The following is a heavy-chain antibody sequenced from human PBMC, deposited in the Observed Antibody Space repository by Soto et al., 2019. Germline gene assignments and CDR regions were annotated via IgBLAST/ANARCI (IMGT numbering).Heavy chain of an antibody. Sequence: SETLSLTCTVSGGFISSCGYYWSWIRQHPGKGLEWIGYIDYRGSTDYSPSLKSRVTISLGTSKNQFSLKLSSVTAADTAVYFCVRGVIHWGLGTLVTVSS. CDR3: VRGVIH. CDR2: IDYRGST. V-gene: IGHV4-31*03. D-gene: IGHD6-13*01. CDR1: GGFISSCGYY. J-gene: IGHJ4*02.